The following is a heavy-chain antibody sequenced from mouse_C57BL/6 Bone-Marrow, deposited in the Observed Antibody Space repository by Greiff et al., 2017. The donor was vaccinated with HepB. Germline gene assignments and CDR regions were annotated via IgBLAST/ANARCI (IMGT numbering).Heavy chain of an antibody. CDR3: ARDAPYDYDGTPYAMDY. D-gene: IGHD2-4*01. CDR2: SRNKANDYTT. CDR1: GFTFSDFY. V-gene: IGHV7-1*01. J-gene: IGHJ4*01. Sequence: EVKLVESGGGLVQSGRSLRLSCATSGFTFSDFYMEWVRQAPGKGLEWIAASRNKANDYTTEYSASVKGRFIVSRDTSQSILYLQMNALRAEDTAIYYCARDAPYDYDGTPYAMDYWGQGTSVTVSS.